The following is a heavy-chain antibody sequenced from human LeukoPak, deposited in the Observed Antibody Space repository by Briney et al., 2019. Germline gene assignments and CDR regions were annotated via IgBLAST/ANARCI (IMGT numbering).Heavy chain of an antibody. CDR3: VRIYCTSTSCYGDSYYGMDV. Sequence: SETLSLTCTVSGGSISSYYWSWIRQPPGKGLEWIGDIYYSGSTYYNPSLKTRVTLSVDTSENQFSLKLSSVTAADSTVYYCVRIYCTSTSCYGDSYYGMDVWGQGTTVTVSS. CDR2: IYYSGST. D-gene: IGHD2-2*01. J-gene: IGHJ6*02. V-gene: IGHV4-59*04. CDR1: GGSISSYY.